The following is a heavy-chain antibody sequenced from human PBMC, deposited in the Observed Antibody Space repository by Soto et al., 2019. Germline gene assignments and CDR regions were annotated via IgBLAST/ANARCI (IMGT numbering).Heavy chain of an antibody. Sequence: QVQLVQSGPEVKKPGASVRVSCKASGYSLRNYAFAWVRQAPGQGLEWMAWLSGYNGDTQYAPKFQGRVSWTTDTSTSTAYMDLWTLRSDDTAVYYCARDDSPSATRGWFDAWGQGTLVTVSS. CDR3: ARDDSPSATRGWFDA. CDR2: LSGYNGDT. V-gene: IGHV1-18*01. D-gene: IGHD2-15*01. CDR1: GYSLRNYA. J-gene: IGHJ5*02.